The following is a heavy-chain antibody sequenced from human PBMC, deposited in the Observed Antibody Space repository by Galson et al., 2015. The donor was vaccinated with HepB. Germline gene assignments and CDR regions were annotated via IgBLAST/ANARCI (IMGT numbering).Heavy chain of an antibody. CDR1: GFTFSDYY. J-gene: IGHJ6*02. D-gene: IGHD3-22*01. CDR2: ISSSSSYT. V-gene: IGHV3-11*06. CDR3: ASSANTMIVVDWYYYGMDV. Sequence: SLRLSCAASGFTFSDYYMSWLRQAPGKGLEWVSYISSSSSYTNYADSVKGRFTISRDNAKNSLYLQMNSLRAEDTAVYYCASSANTMIVVDWYYYGMDVWGQGTTVTVSS.